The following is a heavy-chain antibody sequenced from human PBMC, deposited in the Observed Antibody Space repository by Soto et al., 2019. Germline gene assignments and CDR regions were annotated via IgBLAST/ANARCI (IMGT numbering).Heavy chain of an antibody. J-gene: IGHJ4*02. V-gene: IGHV3-11*01. CDR2: ISSSVSTI. CDR3: ARGGASVTTPFDY. CDR1: GFAFSDPY. D-gene: IGHD4-17*01. Sequence: GGSLRLSCAASGFAFSDPYMSWIRQAPGKVLEWISYISSSVSTIYYADSVKGRFTISREIAKKSLYLQMDSLTADDTAVYYCARGGASVTTPFDYWGQGTQVTVSS.